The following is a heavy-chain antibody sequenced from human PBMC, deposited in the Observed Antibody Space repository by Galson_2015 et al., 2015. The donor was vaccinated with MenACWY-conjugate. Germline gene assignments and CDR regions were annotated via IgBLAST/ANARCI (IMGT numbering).Heavy chain of an antibody. CDR1: GDSVSSHSAA. Sequence: CAISGDSVSSHSAAWNWIRQSPSRGFEWLGRTYYRSQWQYDYAVSVKGRMTINPDTSKNEISLQLHSVTPEDTAVYYCAREGSSRYHSDYFCCASWGQGTLVTVSS. J-gene: IGHJ5*02. CDR2: TYYRSQWQY. CDR3: AREGSSRYHSDYFCCAS. V-gene: IGHV6-1*01. D-gene: IGHD3-22*01.